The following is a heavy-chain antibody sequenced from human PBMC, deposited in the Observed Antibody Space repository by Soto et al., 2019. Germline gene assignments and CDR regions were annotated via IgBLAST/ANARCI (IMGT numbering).Heavy chain of an antibody. CDR1: GYTFTSYG. Sequence: ASVKVSCKASGYTFTSYGISWVRQAPGQGLEWMGWISAYNGNTNYAQKLQGRVTMTTDTSTSTAYMELRSLRSDDTAVYYCARVEGYYGSGSYYSSGKPSFEYWGQGTLVNVSS. V-gene: IGHV1-18*01. CDR3: ARVEGYYGSGSYYSSGKPSFEY. J-gene: IGHJ4*02. D-gene: IGHD3-10*01. CDR2: ISAYNGNT.